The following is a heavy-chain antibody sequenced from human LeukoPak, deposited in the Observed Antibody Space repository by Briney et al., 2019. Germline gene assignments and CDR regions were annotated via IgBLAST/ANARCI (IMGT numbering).Heavy chain of an antibody. CDR2: ISGSGGST. J-gene: IGHJ6*02. CDR1: GFTFSSYA. D-gene: IGHD6-25*01. V-gene: IGHV3-23*01. CDR3: AKRRIDLAAATPFMDV. Sequence: GGSLRRSCAASGFTFSSYAMSWVRQAPGKGLEWVSAISGSGGSTYYADSVKGRFTISRDNSKNTLYLQMNSLRAEDTAVYYCAKRRIDLAAATPFMDVWGQGTTVTVSS.